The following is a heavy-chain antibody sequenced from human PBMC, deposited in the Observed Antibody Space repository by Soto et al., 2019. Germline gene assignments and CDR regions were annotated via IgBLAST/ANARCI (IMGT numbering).Heavy chain of an antibody. CDR3: AKGSGSYYNLVGQPLNWFDP. D-gene: IGHD3-10*01. V-gene: IGHV3-23*01. CDR2: ISGSGGST. Sequence: GGSLRLSCAASGFTFSSYAMSWVRQAPGKGLEWVSAISGSGGSTYYADSVKGRFTISRDNSKNTLYLQMNSLRAEDTAVYYCAKGSGSYYNLVGQPLNWFDPWGQGTLVTVSS. CDR1: GFTFSSYA. J-gene: IGHJ5*02.